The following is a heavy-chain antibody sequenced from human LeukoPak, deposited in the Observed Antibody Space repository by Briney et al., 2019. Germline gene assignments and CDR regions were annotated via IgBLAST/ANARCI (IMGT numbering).Heavy chain of an antibody. CDR2: INPNSGGT. CDR3: ARTFLAVAGTYFDY. V-gene: IGHV1-2*02. D-gene: IGHD6-19*01. Sequence: ASVKVSCKASGYTFTGYYMHWVRQAPGQGLEWMGWINPNSGGTNYAQKFQGRVTMTRDTSISTAYMELSRLRSDDTAVYYCARTFLAVAGTYFDYWGQGTLVTVPS. CDR1: GYTFTGYY. J-gene: IGHJ4*02.